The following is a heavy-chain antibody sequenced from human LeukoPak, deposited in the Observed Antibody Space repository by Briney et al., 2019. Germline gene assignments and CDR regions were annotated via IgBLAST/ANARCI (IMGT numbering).Heavy chain of an antibody. CDR3: ARRRDERGYKDIFDI. J-gene: IGHJ3*02. V-gene: IGHV5-51*01. CDR2: IYPGDSDT. Sequence: PGESLKTSCKGSRYSFTTYWIGWVRQMPGKGLEWMGNIYPGDSDTRYSPSFQGQVTIPADKSISTAYLQWSSLKASDTAMYYCARRRDERGYKDIFDIWGQGTMVTVSS. D-gene: IGHD5-18*01. CDR1: RYSFTTYW.